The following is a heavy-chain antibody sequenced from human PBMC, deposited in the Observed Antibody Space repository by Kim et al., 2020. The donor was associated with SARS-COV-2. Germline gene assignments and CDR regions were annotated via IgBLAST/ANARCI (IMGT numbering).Heavy chain of an antibody. V-gene: IGHV3-23*01. CDR3: SANLVSSKHIVVVPAALHP. Sequence: GGSLRLSCAASGFTFSSYAMSWVRQAPGKGLEWVSAISGSGGSTYYADSVKGRFTISRDNSKNTLYLQMNSLRAEDTAVYYCSANLVSSKHIVVVPAALHPWGQGTLVTVSS. CDR2: ISGSGGST. J-gene: IGHJ5*02. CDR1: GFTFSSYA. D-gene: IGHD2-2*01.